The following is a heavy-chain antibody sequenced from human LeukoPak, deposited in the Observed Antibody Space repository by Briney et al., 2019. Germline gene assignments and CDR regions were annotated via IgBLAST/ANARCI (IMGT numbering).Heavy chain of an antibody. CDR3: ARQVPPDY. Sequence: TVGSRRRTCAAPGFTISAYYMTWSRLAPGKGLEWVSYISGTSSCIKYADSVKGRFTISRDNAKNSLYLQMNSLRVEDTAVYYCARQVPPDYWGQGTLVTVSS. CDR2: ISGTSSCI. J-gene: IGHJ4*02. V-gene: IGHV3-11*03. CDR1: GFTISAYY.